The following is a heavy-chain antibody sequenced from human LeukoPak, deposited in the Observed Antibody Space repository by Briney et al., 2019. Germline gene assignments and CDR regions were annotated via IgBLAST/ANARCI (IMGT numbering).Heavy chain of an antibody. J-gene: IGHJ4*02. CDR3: ARDPPYSDSSGYYYDY. CDR1: GFTFSTYS. CDR2: SSGSSIYI. Sequence: AGGSLRLSCAASGFTFSTYSMNWVRQAPGRGLEWVSYSSGSSIYIYYADSVKGRFIISRDNAKNSLYLQMNSLRAEDTAVYYCARDPPYSDSSGYYYDYWGQGTLVTVSS. V-gene: IGHV3-21*01. D-gene: IGHD3-22*01.